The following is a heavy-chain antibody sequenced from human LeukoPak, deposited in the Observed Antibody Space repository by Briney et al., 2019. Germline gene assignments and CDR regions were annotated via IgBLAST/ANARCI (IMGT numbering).Heavy chain of an antibody. CDR2: VFYSGNT. CDR3: ARRGITYSSSFFAY. J-gene: IGHJ4*02. CDR1: GDSIGGSNYY. D-gene: IGHD6-13*01. Sequence: SETLSLTCTVSGDSIGGSNYYWAWIRQSPGKGLGWIGSVFYSGNTYYNPSLKSRVTISVDTSKNQFSLNLYSVTAADTATYYCARRGITYSSSFFAYWGQGTLVTVSS. V-gene: IGHV4-39*01.